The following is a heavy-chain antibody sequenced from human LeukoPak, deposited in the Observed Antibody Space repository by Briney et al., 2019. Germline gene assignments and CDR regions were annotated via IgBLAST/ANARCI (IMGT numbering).Heavy chain of an antibody. Sequence: ASVKVSCKASGYTFTSYAMNWVRQAPEQGLEWMGWINTNTGNPTYAQGFTGRFVFSLDTSVSTAYLQISSLKAEDTAVYYCARPKQWLVKGDAFDIWGQGAMVTVSS. CDR1: GYTFTSYA. V-gene: IGHV7-4-1*02. CDR2: INTNTGNP. J-gene: IGHJ3*02. CDR3: ARPKQWLVKGDAFDI. D-gene: IGHD6-19*01.